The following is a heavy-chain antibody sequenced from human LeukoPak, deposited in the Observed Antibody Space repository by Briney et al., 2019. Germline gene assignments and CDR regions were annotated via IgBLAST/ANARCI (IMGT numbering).Heavy chain of an antibody. Sequence: GGSLRLSCAASGFTFSGYWMHWVRQAPGKGLVWDSRINSDESSTTYADSVKGRFTISRDNAKNTLYLQMNSLRAEDTAVYYCARDSVAAAGSDYWGQGTLVTVSS. CDR1: GFTFSGYW. D-gene: IGHD6-13*01. CDR3: ARDSVAAAGSDY. CDR2: INSDESST. J-gene: IGHJ4*02. V-gene: IGHV3-74*01.